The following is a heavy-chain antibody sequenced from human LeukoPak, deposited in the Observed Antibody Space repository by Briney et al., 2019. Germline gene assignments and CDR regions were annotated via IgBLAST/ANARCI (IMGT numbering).Heavy chain of an antibody. CDR2: MHHSGGT. CDR1: GYSISSDYY. D-gene: IGHD2/OR15-2a*01. J-gene: IGHJ6*03. Sequence: PSETLSLTCVVSGYSISSDYYWGWIRQSPGKGLEWIVTMHHSGGTYYNPSLRSRVTISVDTSKNQFSLRLSSVTATDTAVYYCARSPLFFYHMDVWGKGTTVTVSS. CDR3: ARSPLFFYHMDV. V-gene: IGHV4-38-2*01.